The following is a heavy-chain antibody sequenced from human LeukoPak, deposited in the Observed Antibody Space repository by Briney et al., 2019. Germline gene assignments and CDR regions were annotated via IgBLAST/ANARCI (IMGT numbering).Heavy chain of an antibody. CDR1: GFTFNNYA. CDR2: ISGNGGRT. J-gene: IGHJ4*02. D-gene: IGHD1-14*01. V-gene: IGHV3-23*01. CDR3: AKEQTSSCYFDY. Sequence: QPGGSLRLSCAASGFTFNNYAMSWVRQAPGKGLEWVAAISGNGGRTYYTDSVKGRFTISRDSPKNTLYLLMNSLSAEDTALYYCAKEQTSSCYFDYWGQGTLVTVSS.